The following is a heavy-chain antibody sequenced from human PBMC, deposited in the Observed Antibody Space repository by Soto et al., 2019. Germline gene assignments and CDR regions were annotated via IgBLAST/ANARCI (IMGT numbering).Heavy chain of an antibody. J-gene: IGHJ4*02. D-gene: IGHD3-3*01. CDR3: ANGYYDFWSGPFDY. V-gene: IGHV3-30*18. CDR2: ISYDGSNK. CDR1: GFTFSSYG. Sequence: GGSLRLSCAASGFTFSSYGMHWVRQAPGKGLEWVAVISYDGSNKYYADSVKGRFTISRDNSKNTLYLQMNSLRAEDTAVYYCANGYYDFWSGPFDYWGQGTLVTVSS.